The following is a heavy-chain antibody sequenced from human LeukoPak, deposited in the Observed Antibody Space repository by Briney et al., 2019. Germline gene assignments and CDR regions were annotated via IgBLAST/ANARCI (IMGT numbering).Heavy chain of an antibody. CDR3: ARGFSSSWYYYYYYMDV. Sequence: ASVTVSCKASGYTFTSHDINWVRQATGQGLEWMGWRNPNSGNTGYAQKFQGRVTMTRNTSISTAYMELSSLRSEDTGVYYCARGFSSSWYYYYYYMDVWGKGTTVTVSS. J-gene: IGHJ6*03. CDR2: RNPNSGNT. V-gene: IGHV1-8*01. D-gene: IGHD6-13*01. CDR1: GYTFTSHD.